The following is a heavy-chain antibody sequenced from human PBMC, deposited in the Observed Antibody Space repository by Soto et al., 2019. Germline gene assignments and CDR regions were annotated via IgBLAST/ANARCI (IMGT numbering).Heavy chain of an antibody. CDR2: ILNDASGH. V-gene: IGHV3-33*01. CDR3: ARDDDYPDNGFDY. CDR1: GFTFSRHG. Sequence: QVQLVESGGGVVQPGTSLRLSCAASGFTFSRHGMHWVRQTPGKGLEWLAVILNDASGHWYADSVKGRFTISRDNFEYTFYLQMNGLRLEDTAMYYCARDDDYPDNGFDYWGQGTLVTVSS. D-gene: IGHD4-17*01. J-gene: IGHJ4*02.